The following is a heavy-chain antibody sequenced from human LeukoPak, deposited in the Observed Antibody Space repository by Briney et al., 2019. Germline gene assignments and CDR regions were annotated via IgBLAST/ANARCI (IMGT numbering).Heavy chain of an antibody. CDR1: GFNFDDYA. J-gene: IGHJ6*03. Sequence: PGGSLRLSCAASGFNFDDYAMHWVRQAPGKGLEWVSGISWNSGSIGYADSVKGRFTISRDNARNTLYLQMNSLRVEDTAVYFCAKDSTGAYYFYYMDVWGKGTTVTVSS. V-gene: IGHV3-9*01. D-gene: IGHD1-14*01. CDR3: AKDSTGAYYFYYMDV. CDR2: ISWNSGSI.